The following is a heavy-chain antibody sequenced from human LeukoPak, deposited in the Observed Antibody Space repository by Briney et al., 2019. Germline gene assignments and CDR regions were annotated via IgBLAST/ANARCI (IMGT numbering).Heavy chain of an antibody. CDR2: TNPYNGNT. D-gene: IGHD1-26*01. CDR3: ARSGSYQSIDY. Sequence: ASVKVSCKASGYTFMNYDINWVRQATGQGLEWLGWTNPYNGNTGYAQRLQGRVTITWNTSISTVYMELSSLRSEDTAVYYCARSGSYQSIDYWGQGTLVTVSS. V-gene: IGHV1-8*03. CDR1: GYTFMNYD. J-gene: IGHJ4*02.